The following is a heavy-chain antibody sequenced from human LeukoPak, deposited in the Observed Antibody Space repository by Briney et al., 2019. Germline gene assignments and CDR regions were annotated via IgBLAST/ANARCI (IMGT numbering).Heavy chain of an antibody. V-gene: IGHV3-23*01. D-gene: IGHD6-13*01. CDR3: AKARIASAGTGAFDV. CDR2: FSATDGSA. CDR1: GFTVSSYG. J-gene: IGHJ3*01. Sequence: GGSLRLSCAASGFTVSSYGMTWVRQAPGKGLEWVSAFSATDGSAQYAESVKGRFTISRDNSKNILYLQMNSLRDEDTAVYYCAKARIASAGTGAFDVWGQGTMVTVSS.